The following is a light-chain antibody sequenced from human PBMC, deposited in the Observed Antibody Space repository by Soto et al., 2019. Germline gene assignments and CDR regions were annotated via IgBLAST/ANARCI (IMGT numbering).Light chain of an antibody. CDR1: SADLCGYNY. J-gene: IGLJ2*01. V-gene: IGLV2-8*01. Sequence: QSVLTQPPSASGSPGQSVTISCTGISADLCGYNYVSWYQQHPGKAPRLIIYEFTKRPSGVPDRFSGSNSANTASLTVSGLQAEDEADYYCGSYTDTNTGLFGGETKVTVL. CDR3: GSYTDTNTGL. CDR2: EFT.